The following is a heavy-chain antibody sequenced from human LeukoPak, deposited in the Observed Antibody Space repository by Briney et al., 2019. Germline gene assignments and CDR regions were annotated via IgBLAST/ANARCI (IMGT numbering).Heavy chain of an antibody. J-gene: IGHJ4*02. V-gene: IGHV3-15*01. CDR3: TTDYYYDSSGTFDY. D-gene: IGHD3-22*01. CDR2: IKSKKDGGTI. Sequence: GGSLRLSCAASGFTFSSYWMHWVRQAPGKGLEWVGRIKSKKDGGTIDYAAPVKGRFTISRDDSKNTLYLQMNSLKTEDTAVYYCTTDYYYDSSGTFDYWGQGTLVTVSS. CDR1: GFTFSSYW.